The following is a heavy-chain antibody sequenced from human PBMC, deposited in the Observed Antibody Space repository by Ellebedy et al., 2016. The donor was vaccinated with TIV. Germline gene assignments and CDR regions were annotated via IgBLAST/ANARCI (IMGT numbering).Heavy chain of an antibody. Sequence: SLKISCAASGFTFEDNAMHWVRQAPGKGLEWVSGISWNSGAIGYADSVKGRFPISRDNTKRSLYLQMDSLGAEDTALYYCVKAPTDSGRLDFWGQGTLVTVSS. CDR1: GFTFEDNA. V-gene: IGHV3-9*01. D-gene: IGHD3-10*01. CDR3: VKAPTDSGRLDF. CDR2: ISWNSGAI. J-gene: IGHJ4*02.